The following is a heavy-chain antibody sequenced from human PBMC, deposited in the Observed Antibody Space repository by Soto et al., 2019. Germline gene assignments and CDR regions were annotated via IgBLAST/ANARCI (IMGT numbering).Heavy chain of an antibody. D-gene: IGHD3-10*01. CDR3: ARDPRDGDPDY. CDR1: GGTFSSYT. V-gene: IGHV1-69*08. J-gene: IGHJ4*02. Sequence: QVQLVQSGAEVKKPGSSVKVSCKASGGTFSSYTISWVRQAPGQGLEWMGRIIPILGIANYAQKFQRRVTITADKSTSTAYMELSSLRSEDTAVYYCARDPRDGDPDYWGQGTLVTVSS. CDR2: IIPILGIA.